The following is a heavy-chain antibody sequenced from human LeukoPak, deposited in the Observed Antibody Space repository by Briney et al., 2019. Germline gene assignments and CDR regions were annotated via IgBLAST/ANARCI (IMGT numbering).Heavy chain of an antibody. CDR2: IYYSGST. CDR1: GGSISSYY. J-gene: IGHJ5*02. Sequence: SETLSLTCTVSGGSISSYYWSWIRQPPGKGLEWIGYIYYSGSTNYNPSLKSRVTISVDTSKNQFSLKLSSVTAADTAVYYCARRGSNVTPSPTTFWYDWFDPWGQGTLVTVSS. V-gene: IGHV4-59*12. CDR3: ARRGSNVTPSPTTFWYDWFDP. D-gene: IGHD3-10*01.